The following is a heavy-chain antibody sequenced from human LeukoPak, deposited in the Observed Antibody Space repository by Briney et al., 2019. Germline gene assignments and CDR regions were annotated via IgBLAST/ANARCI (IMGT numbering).Heavy chain of an antibody. V-gene: IGHV4-34*01. J-gene: IGHJ4*02. CDR1: GGSFSGYY. D-gene: IGHD6-6*01. CDR3: ARERRKYSSSITFDY. Sequence: SETLSLTCAVYGGSFSGYYWSWIRQPPGKGLEWIGEINHSGSTNYNPSLKSRVTISVDTSKNQFSLKLSSVTAADTAVYYCARERRKYSSSITFDYWGQGTLVTVSS. CDR2: INHSGST.